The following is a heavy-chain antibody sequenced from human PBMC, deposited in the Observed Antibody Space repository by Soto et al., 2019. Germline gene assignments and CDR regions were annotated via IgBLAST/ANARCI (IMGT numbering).Heavy chain of an antibody. V-gene: IGHV1-2*02. CDR2: INPNSGGT. D-gene: IGHD6-13*01. CDR1: GYTFTGYY. CDR3: TRDKARIAAVPLSYYYYALDV. Sequence: ASVKVSCKASGYTFTGYYTHWVRQAPGQGLEWMGWINPNSGGTNYAQTFQGRVAMTRDTSMSTAYMELSRLRSDDTAVYYCTRDKARIAAVPLSYYYYALDVWGQGTTVTVSS. J-gene: IGHJ6*02.